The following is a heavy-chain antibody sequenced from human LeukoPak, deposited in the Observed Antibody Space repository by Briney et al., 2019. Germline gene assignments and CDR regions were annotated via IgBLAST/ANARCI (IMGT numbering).Heavy chain of an antibody. D-gene: IGHD3-22*01. CDR1: GYTFTSYA. V-gene: IGHV1-3*01. CDR2: INAGNGNT. J-gene: IGHJ4*02. Sequence: ASVKVSCKASGYTFTSYAMHWVRQAPGQRLEWMGWINAGNGNTKYSQKFQGRVTITRDTSASTAYMELSSLRSEDTAVYYCARSLYYHYDSSGYYGYWGQGTLVTVSS. CDR3: ARSLYYHYDSSGYYGY.